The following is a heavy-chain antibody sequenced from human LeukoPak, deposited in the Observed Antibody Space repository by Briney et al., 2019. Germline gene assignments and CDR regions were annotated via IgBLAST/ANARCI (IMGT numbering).Heavy chain of an antibody. CDR1: GFSVNTNY. D-gene: IGHD3-22*01. V-gene: IGHV3-23*01. CDR2: ISGSGGST. J-gene: IGHJ3*02. Sequence: GGSLRLSCAASGFSVNTNYMTWVRQAPGKGLEWVSAISGSGGSTYYADSVKGRFTISRDNSKNTLYLQMNSLRAEDTAVYYCAKKNRGDYYDSSGDPNGAFDIWGQGTMVTVSS. CDR3: AKKNRGDYYDSSGDPNGAFDI.